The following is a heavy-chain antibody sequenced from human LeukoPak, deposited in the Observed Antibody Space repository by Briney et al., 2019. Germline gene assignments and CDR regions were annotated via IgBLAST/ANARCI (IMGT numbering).Heavy chain of an antibody. J-gene: IGHJ2*01. CDR3: ARDSSSWYIRYFDL. Sequence: PSETLSLTCTFSGGSISSYYWSWIRQPPGKGLEWIGYIYYSGSTNYNPSLKSRVTISVDTSKNQFSLKLSSVTAADTTVYYCARDSSSWYIRYFDLWGRGTLVTVSS. V-gene: IGHV4-59*01. CDR2: IYYSGST. D-gene: IGHD6-13*01. CDR1: GGSISSYY.